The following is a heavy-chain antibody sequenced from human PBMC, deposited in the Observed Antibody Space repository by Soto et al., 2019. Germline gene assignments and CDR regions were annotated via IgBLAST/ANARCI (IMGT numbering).Heavy chain of an antibody. Sequence: PGGSLRLSCAASGFTFSSYGMHWVRQAPGKGLEWVSAISGSGGSTYYADSVKGRFTISRDNSKNTLYLQMNSLRAEDTAVYYCAKDSPPGYCSGGSCYGGYYYYGMDVWGQGTTVTVSS. CDR3: AKDSPPGYCSGGSCYGGYYYYGMDV. D-gene: IGHD2-15*01. J-gene: IGHJ6*02. CDR2: ISGSGGST. CDR1: GFTFSSYG. V-gene: IGHV3-23*01.